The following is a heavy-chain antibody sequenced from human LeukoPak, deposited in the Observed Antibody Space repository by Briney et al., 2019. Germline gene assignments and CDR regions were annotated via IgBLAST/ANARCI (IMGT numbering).Heavy chain of an antibody. D-gene: IGHD2-21*01. V-gene: IGHV4-34*01. CDR1: GGSFSGYY. CDR2: INHSGST. CDR3: ARVAGIAQGY. J-gene: IGHJ4*02. Sequence: PSETLSLTCAVYGGSFSGYYWSWIRQPPGKGLEWIGEINHSGSTNYNPSLKSRVTISVDTSKNQFSLKLSSVTAADTAVYYCARVAGIAQGYWGQGILVTLSS.